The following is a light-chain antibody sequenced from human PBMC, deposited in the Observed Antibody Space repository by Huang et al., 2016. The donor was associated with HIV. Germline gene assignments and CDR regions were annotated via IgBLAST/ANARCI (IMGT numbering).Light chain of an antibody. J-gene: IGKJ1*01. CDR3: QQYDKWPRT. CDR2: GAS. V-gene: IGKV3-15*01. CDR1: RNVSSN. Sequence: EILTTQSPATLSVSPGQGAALSCRASRNVSSNFAWYQQKPGQSPRPLIYGASTRATGIPARVTGSGSGTEVTLTINSLQSEDFAIYYCQQYDKWPRTFGQGTKVEI.